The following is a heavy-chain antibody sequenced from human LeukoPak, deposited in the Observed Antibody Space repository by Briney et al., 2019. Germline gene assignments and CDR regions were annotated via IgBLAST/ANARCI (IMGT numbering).Heavy chain of an antibody. V-gene: IGHV4-34*01. CDR3: ARGTPPTVTTFWWFDP. Sequence: SETLSLTCAVYGGSFSGYYWGWIRQPPGKGLEWIGEINHSGSTNYNPSLKSRVTISVDTSKNQFSLKLSSVTAADTAVYYCARGTPPTVTTFWWFDPWGQGTLVTVSS. J-gene: IGHJ5*02. D-gene: IGHD4-17*01. CDR2: INHSGST. CDR1: GGSFSGYY.